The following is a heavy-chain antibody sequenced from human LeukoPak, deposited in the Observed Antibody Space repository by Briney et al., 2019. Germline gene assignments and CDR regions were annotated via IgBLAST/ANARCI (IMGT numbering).Heavy chain of an antibody. V-gene: IGHV3-30*03. D-gene: IGHD5-18*01. CDR3: ARRMDTTMVSTDY. Sequence: GGSLRLSCVASGFSFSTYGLHWVRQAPGKGLEWVAVISYNGDNKHYAESVKGRFTISRDNSKNTLDLQMNSLSPEDTAVYYCARRMDTTMVSTDYWGQGTLVTVSS. J-gene: IGHJ4*02. CDR2: ISYNGDNK. CDR1: GFSFSTYG.